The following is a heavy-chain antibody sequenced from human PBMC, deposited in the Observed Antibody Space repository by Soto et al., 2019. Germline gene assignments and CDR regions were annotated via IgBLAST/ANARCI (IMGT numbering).Heavy chain of an antibody. D-gene: IGHD3-10*01. Sequence: SETLSLTCTVSGGSISRSSYYWGWIRQPPGKGLEWIGSIYYSGSTYYNPSLKSRVTISVDTSKNQFSLKLSSVTAADTAVYYCARPMVGDYYYYGMDVWGQGTTVTVS. V-gene: IGHV4-39*01. CDR3: ARPMVGDYYYYGMDV. CDR2: IYYSGST. J-gene: IGHJ6*02. CDR1: GGSISRSSYY.